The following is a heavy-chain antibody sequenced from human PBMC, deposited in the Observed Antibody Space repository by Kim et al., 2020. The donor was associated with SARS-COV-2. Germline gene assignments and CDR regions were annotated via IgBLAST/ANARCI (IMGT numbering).Heavy chain of an antibody. J-gene: IGHJ6*02. CDR2: ISYDGSNK. V-gene: IGHV3-30*04. Sequence: GVSLRLSCAASGFTFSSYAMHWVRQAPGKGLEWVAVISYDGSNKYYADSVKGRFTISRDNSKNTLYLQMNSLRAEDTAVYYCARDVLGISHDGMDVWGQG. D-gene: IGHD7-27*01. CDR1: GFTFSSYA. CDR3: ARDVLGISHDGMDV.